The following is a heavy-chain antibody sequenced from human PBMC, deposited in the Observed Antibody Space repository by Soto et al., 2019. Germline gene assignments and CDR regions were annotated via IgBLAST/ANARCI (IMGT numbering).Heavy chain of an antibody. J-gene: IGHJ3*02. V-gene: IGHV3-30-3*01. Sequence: QVQLLESAGGVVQPGRSLRLSCAASGFTFSSYAMHWVSQAPGKGLEWVAVISYDGSNKYYAGSVKGRFTISRDNSKNTLYLQMNSLRAEDTAVYYCARWDYEKDAFDIWGQGTMVTVSS. CDR1: GFTFSSYA. CDR2: ISYDGSNK. D-gene: IGHD4-17*01. CDR3: ARWDYEKDAFDI.